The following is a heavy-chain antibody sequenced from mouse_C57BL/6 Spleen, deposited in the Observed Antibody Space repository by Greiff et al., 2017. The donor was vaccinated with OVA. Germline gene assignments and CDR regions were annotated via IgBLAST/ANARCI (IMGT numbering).Heavy chain of an antibody. J-gene: IGHJ2*01. V-gene: IGHV1-53*01. CDR2: INPSNGGT. D-gene: IGHD3-2*02. CDR1: GYTFTSYW. Sequence: QVQLQQPGTELVKPGASVKLSCKASGYTFTSYWMHWVKQRPGHGLEWIGNINPSNGGTNYNEKFKSKATLTVDKSSSTAYMQLSSLTSEDSAVYYCARSGPYWEPFDYWGQGTTLTVSS. CDR3: ARSGPYWEPFDY.